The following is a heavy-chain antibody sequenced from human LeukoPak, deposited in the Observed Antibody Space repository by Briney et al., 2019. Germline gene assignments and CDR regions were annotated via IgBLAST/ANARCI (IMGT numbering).Heavy chain of an antibody. CDR1: GFTFSDYY. Sequence: PGGSLRLSCAASGFTFSDYYMSWIRQAPGKGLEWVSYISSSGSTIYYADSVKGRFTISRDNAKNSLYLQMNSLRAEDTAVYYCARSGYSGYDPIAPLDYWGQGTLVTVSS. CDR3: ARSGYSGYDPIAPLDY. V-gene: IGHV3-11*04. D-gene: IGHD5-12*01. CDR2: ISSSGSTI. J-gene: IGHJ4*02.